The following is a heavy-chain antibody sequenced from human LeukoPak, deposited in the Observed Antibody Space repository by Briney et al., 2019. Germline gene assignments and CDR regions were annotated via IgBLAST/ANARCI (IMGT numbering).Heavy chain of an antibody. CDR1: GGTFSSYA. V-gene: IGHV1-69*05. D-gene: IGHD6-19*01. CDR2: IITIFGTA. J-gene: IGHJ4*02. CDR3: ARDREQWAFDY. Sequence: SVKVSCKASGGTFSSYAISWVRQAAGQGLEWMGRIITIFGTANYAQKFQGRVTITTDEYTSTAYMELSSLRSEDTAVYYCARDREQWAFDYWGQGTLVTVSS.